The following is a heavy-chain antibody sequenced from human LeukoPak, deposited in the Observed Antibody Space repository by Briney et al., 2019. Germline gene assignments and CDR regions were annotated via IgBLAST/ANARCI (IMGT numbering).Heavy chain of an antibody. CDR3: AREEEPPGGGAFDI. J-gene: IGHJ3*02. CDR1: GGSISSYY. Sequence: SETLSLTCTVSGGSISSYYWSWIRQPPGKGLEWIGYIYYSGSTNYNPSLKSRVTISVDTPKNQFSLKLSSVTAADTAVYYCAREEEPPGGGAFDIWGQGTMVTVSS. CDR2: IYYSGST. D-gene: IGHD1-14*01. V-gene: IGHV4-59*01.